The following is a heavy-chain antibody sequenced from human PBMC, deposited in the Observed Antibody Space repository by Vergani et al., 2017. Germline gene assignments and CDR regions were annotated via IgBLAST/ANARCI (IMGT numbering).Heavy chain of an antibody. CDR1: GGSISSGGYS. J-gene: IGHJ5*02. CDR2: IYHSGST. CDR3: ARGYYDFWSGYYNWFDP. D-gene: IGHD3-3*01. Sequence: QLQLQESGSGLVKPSQTLSLTCAVSGGSISSGGYSWSWIRQPPGKGLEWIGYIYHSGSTYYNPSLKSRVTISVDRSKNQFSLKLSSVTAAETAVYYCARGYYDFWSGYYNWFDPWGQGTLVTVSS. V-gene: IGHV4-30-2*01.